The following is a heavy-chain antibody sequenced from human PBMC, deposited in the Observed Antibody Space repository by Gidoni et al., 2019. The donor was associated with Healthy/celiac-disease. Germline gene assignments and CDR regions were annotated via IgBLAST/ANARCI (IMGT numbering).Heavy chain of an antibody. J-gene: IGHJ4*02. Sequence: QVQLVQSGAEVKKPGASVKVSCKASGYTFPSYYMHWVRQAPGQGLEWMGIINPSGGSTSYAQKFQGRVTMTRDTSTSTVYMELSSLRSEDTAVYYCARGVARGITMVRGVTSSFDYWGQGTLVTVSS. CDR3: ARGVARGITMVRGVTSSFDY. D-gene: IGHD3-10*01. CDR2: INPSGGST. CDR1: GYTFPSYY. V-gene: IGHV1-46*01.